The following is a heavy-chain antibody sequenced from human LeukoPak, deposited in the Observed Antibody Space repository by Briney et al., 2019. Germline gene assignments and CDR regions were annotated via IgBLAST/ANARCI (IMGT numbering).Heavy chain of an antibody. CDR2: INWNGGST. V-gene: IGHV3-20*01. CDR1: GFTFSSYA. D-gene: IGHD2-8*01. CDR3: ARGGLMVYALPTYFDY. J-gene: IGHJ4*02. Sequence: GGSLRLSCAASGFTFSSYAMSWVRQAPGKGLEWVSGINWNGGSTGYADSVKGRFTISRDNAKNSLYLQMNSLRAEDTALYHCARGGLMVYALPTYFDYWGQGTLVTVSS.